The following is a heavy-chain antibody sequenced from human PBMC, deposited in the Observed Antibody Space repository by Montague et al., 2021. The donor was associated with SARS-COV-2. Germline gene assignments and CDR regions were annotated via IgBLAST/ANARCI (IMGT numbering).Heavy chain of an antibody. CDR1: GASISSSENS. V-gene: IGHV4-39*01. CDR2: IFYSGTT. J-gene: IGHJ4*02. Sequence: SETLSLTCTVSGASISSSENSWGWIRQSPGKGLEWFGSIFYSGTTYFNPSLRSRIAISVDTSKNQFSLKVTSVTAADTAVNYCARHVTFGGVVVALDYWGQGHLVSVSS. D-gene: IGHD3-16*02. CDR3: ARHVTFGGVVVALDY.